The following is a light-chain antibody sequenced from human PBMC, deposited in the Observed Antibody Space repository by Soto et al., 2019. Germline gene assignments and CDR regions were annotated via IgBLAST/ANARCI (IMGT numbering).Light chain of an antibody. CDR2: EVS. CDR3: SSYAGSNNWV. V-gene: IGLV2-8*01. Sequence: QSALTQPPSASGSPGQSVTLSCTGTSSDVGGYNYVSWYQQRPGKAPKLMIYEVSKRPSGVPDRFSGSKSGNTASLTVSGLQAEDEADYYCSSYAGSNNWVFGGGTKVTVL. CDR1: SSDVGGYNY. J-gene: IGLJ2*01.